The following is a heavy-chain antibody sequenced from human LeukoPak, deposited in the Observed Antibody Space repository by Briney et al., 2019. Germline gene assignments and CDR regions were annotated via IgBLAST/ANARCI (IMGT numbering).Heavy chain of an antibody. Sequence: GGSLRLSCAASGFTFSSYSMNWVRQAPGKGLEWVSSISSSSSYIYYADSVKGRFTISRDNAKNSLYLQMNSLRAEDTAVYYCASTTTVTTSSYGYWGQGTLVTVSS. J-gene: IGHJ4*02. CDR3: ASTTTVTTSSYGY. CDR2: ISSSSSYI. CDR1: GFTFSSYS. D-gene: IGHD4-17*01. V-gene: IGHV3-21*01.